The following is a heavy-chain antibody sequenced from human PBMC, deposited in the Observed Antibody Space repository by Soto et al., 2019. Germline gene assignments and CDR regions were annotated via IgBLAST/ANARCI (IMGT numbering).Heavy chain of an antibody. CDR3: AHMITMIVVVKEADWFDP. J-gene: IGHJ5*02. CDR1: GFSLSTSGVG. CDR2: IYWDDDK. V-gene: IGHV2-5*02. D-gene: IGHD3-22*01. Sequence: QITLKESGPTLVKPTQTLTLTCTFSGFSLSTSGVGVGWIRQPPGKALEWLALIYWDDDKRYSPSLKSRLTITNDTSKTQVVLTMTNMDAVDTATYSCAHMITMIVVVKEADWFDPWGQGTLVTVSS.